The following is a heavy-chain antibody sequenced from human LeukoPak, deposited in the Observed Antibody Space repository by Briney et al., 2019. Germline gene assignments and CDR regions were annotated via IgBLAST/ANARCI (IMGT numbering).Heavy chain of an antibody. CDR3: ARVQGHPPNGLDI. Sequence: GGSLRLSCAASGFTFSSYWMHWVRQAPGKGLVWVSRINSDGSSTSYADSVKGRFTISRDNAKNTLYLQMNSLRAGDTVVYYCARVQGHPPNGLDIWGQGTMVTVSS. CDR2: INSDGSST. V-gene: IGHV3-74*01. D-gene: IGHD2-8*01. CDR1: GFTFSSYW. J-gene: IGHJ3*02.